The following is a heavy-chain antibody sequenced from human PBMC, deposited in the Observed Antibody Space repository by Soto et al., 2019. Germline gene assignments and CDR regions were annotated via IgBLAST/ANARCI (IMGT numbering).Heavy chain of an antibody. CDR2: ISYDGSNK. CDR3: AKNPGYNSGWYSIDY. J-gene: IGHJ4*02. V-gene: IGHV3-30*18. Sequence: LRLSCAASGFTFSNYGMHWVRQAPGKGLEWVAVISYDGSNKYYADSVKGRFTISRDNSKNTLYLQMNSLRVEDTAMYYCAKNPGYNSGWYSIDYWGQGTLVTVSS. CDR1: GFTFSNYG. D-gene: IGHD6-19*01.